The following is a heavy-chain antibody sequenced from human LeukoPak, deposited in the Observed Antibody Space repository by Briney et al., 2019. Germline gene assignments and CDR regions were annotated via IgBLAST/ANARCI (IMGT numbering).Heavy chain of an antibody. D-gene: IGHD2-21*02. CDR1: GGSISSGGYC. CDR2: IHYSGST. CDR3: ARTYMTSARFDP. V-gene: IGHV4-31*03. Sequence: PSETLSLTCTVSGGSISSGGYCWSWIRQHPGKGLEWIGYIHYSGSTYYNPSLKSRVTISVDTSKNQFSLKLRYVTAADTAVYYCARTYMTSARFDPWGQGTLVTVSS. J-gene: IGHJ5*02.